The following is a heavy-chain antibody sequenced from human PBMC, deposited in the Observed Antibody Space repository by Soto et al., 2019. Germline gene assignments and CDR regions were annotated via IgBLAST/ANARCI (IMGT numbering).Heavy chain of an antibody. D-gene: IGHD3-10*01. Sequence: QVQLVQSGAEVKKPGASVKVSCKASGYTFTTYGVSWVRQAPGQGLEWMGWISAYNGNTNYAQKLQGRVTMTTDTSTSTAYMELRSLRSDDTAVYYCARDRYYYGSGSYYISWFDPWGQGTLVTVSS. CDR1: GYTFTTYG. J-gene: IGHJ5*02. CDR3: ARDRYYYGSGSYYISWFDP. V-gene: IGHV1-18*04. CDR2: ISAYNGNT.